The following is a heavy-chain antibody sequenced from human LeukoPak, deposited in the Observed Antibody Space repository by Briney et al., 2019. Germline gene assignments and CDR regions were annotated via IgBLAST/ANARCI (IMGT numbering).Heavy chain of an antibody. J-gene: IGHJ5*02. CDR3: ARAATVTTYGWFDP. CDR2: ISSSSSYI. Sequence: GGSLRLSCAASGFTFSSYIMNCVRQAPGKGLEWVSSISSSSSYIYYADSVKGRFTISRDNAKNSLYLQMNSLRAEDTTVYYCARAATVTTYGWFDPWGQGTLVTVSS. V-gene: IGHV3-21*01. CDR1: GFTFSSYI. D-gene: IGHD4-17*01.